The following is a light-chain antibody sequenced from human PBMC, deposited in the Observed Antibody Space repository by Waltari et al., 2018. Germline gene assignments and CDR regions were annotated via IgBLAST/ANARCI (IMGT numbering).Light chain of an antibody. J-gene: IGLJ3*02. V-gene: IGLV1-44*01. CDR3: AAWDDSLNGWV. Sequence: QSVLTQPPSASGPHGPRVPISCSGSSSTIGRYTVNWYQQLPGQAPKLLNYDNNPRPSGVPDRFAGSKSGTSASLAISGLQSEDEADYYCAAWDDSLNGWVFGGGSKLTVL. CDR1: SSTIGRYT. CDR2: DNN.